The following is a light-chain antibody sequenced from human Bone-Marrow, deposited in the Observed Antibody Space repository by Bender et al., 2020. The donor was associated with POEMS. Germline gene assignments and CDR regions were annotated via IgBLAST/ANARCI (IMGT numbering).Light chain of an antibody. CDR1: ALPKQY. J-gene: IGLJ3*02. CDR2: KDT. Sequence: SYELTQPPSVSVSPGQTARITCSGDALPKQYAFWYQQKPGQAPVLVIYKDTERPSGIPERFSGSNSGTTVTLTISGVQAEDEADYYCQTADSSGDWVFGGGAKLTVV. CDR3: QTADSSGDWV. V-gene: IGLV3-25*03.